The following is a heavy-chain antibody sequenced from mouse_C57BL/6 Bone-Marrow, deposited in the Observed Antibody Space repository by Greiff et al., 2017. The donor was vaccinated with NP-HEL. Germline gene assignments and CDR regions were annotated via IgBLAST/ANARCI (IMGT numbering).Heavy chain of an antibody. V-gene: IGHV5-6*01. CDR3: ARHDYYGSSYFDY. CDR2: ISSGGSYT. Sequence: EVKLMESGGDLVKPGGSLKLSCAASGFTFSSYGMSWVRQTPDKRLEWVATISSGGSYTYYPDSVKGRFTISRDNAKNTLYLQRSSLKSEDTAMYYCARHDYYGSSYFDYWGQGTTLTVSS. J-gene: IGHJ2*01. D-gene: IGHD1-1*01. CDR1: GFTFSSYG.